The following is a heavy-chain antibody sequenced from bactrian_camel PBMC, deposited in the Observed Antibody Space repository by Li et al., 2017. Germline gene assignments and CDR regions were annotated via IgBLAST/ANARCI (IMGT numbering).Heavy chain of an antibody. CDR1: GFRFNITA. J-gene: IGHJ4*01. V-gene: IGHV3S40*01. CDR2: INSGGGST. D-gene: IGHD3*01. Sequence: QLVESGGGLVQPGGSLRLSCATSGFRFNITAMSWARQAPGKELEWVSGINSGGGSTYYLDSVKGRFTISKAKDDDTVYLQMSSLRPEDTAMYFCKSKANIWCVGEGQGTQVTVS.